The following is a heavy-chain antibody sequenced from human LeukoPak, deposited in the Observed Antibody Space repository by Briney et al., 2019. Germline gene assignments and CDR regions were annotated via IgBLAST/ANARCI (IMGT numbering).Heavy chain of an antibody. CDR3: ARDSGFGQQLGRRLNY. CDR2: INPNSGGT. CDR1: GYTFTGYY. D-gene: IGHD6-13*01. V-gene: IGHV1-2*04. J-gene: IGHJ4*02. Sequence: ASVKVSCKASGYTFTGYYMHWVRQAPGQGLEWMGWINPNSGGTNYAQKFQGWVTMTRDTSISTAYMELSRLRSDDTAVYYCARDSGFGQQLGRRLNYWGQGTLVTVSS.